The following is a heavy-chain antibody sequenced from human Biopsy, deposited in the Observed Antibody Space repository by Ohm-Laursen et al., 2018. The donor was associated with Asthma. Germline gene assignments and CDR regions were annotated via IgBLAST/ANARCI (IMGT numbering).Heavy chain of an antibody. Sequence: SLRLSCAASGFSFSDYYMTWMRQAPGKGLEWVAVISYDGSSIYYADSVKGRFTISRDNSKNTLSLQMNSLTAEDTAVYYCAREGVAGTLIEDWGQGTLVTVSS. CDR1: GFSFSDYY. D-gene: IGHD6-19*01. V-gene: IGHV3-30-3*01. CDR2: ISYDGSSI. CDR3: AREGVAGTLIED. J-gene: IGHJ4*02.